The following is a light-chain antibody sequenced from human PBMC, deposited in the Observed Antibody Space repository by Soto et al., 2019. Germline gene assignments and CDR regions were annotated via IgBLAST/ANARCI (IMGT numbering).Light chain of an antibody. CDR1: SSDIGSYNL. CDR3: CSYVGIRSFV. V-gene: IGLV2-23*02. J-gene: IGLJ2*01. Sequence: QSALTQPASVSGSPGQSITISCTGTSSDIGSYNLVSWYQQYPGKAPKFILYAVSKRPTGVRNRFTGSTSGNTASLTISGLQDGEEAYYYCCSYVGIRSFVFGGGTKVTVL. CDR2: AVS.